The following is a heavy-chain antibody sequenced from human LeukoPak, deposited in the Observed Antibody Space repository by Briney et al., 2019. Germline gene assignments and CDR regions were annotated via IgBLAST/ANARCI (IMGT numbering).Heavy chain of an antibody. J-gene: IGHJ5*02. CDR2: ISGSGGST. CDR3: AKAGVVTAIRFNWFDP. CDR1: GFTFCSYA. V-gene: IGHV3-23*01. D-gene: IGHD2-21*02. Sequence: GSLRLSRAAFGFTFCSYALGLVRQASGKGLGWVSGISGSGGSTYYADSVKGRFTISRDNSKNTLYLQMNSLRAEDTAVYYCAKAGVVTAIRFNWFDPWGQGTLVTVSS.